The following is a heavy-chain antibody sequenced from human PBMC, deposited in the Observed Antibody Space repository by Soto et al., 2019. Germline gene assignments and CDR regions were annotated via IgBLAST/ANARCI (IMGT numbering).Heavy chain of an antibody. CDR3: VREGYSGSYAAF. CDR1: GSTFSNYD. Sequence: QVQLVQSGGGVVQPGRSLSLSCAASGSTFSNYDMDWVRQAPGKGLEWVAIISFDGSKTYYADSVKGRFTVSRDNSKNTLCLQMNSLRPDDTATYYCVREGYSGSYAAFWGQGSLVTVSS. D-gene: IGHD1-26*01. CDR2: ISFDGSKT. V-gene: IGHV3-30*03. J-gene: IGHJ4*02.